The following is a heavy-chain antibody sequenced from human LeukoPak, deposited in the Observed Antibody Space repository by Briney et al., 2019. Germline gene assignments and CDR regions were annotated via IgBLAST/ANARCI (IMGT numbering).Heavy chain of an antibody. Sequence: SETLSLTCTVSGGSISSYYWSWIRQPPGKGLEWIGYIYYSGSTNYNPSLKSRVTISVDTSKNQFSLKLSSVTAADTAVYYCARSPVWRLAFDIWGQGTMVTVSS. CDR2: IYYSGST. J-gene: IGHJ3*02. V-gene: IGHV4-59*08. CDR1: GGSISSYY. CDR3: ARSPVWRLAFDI. D-gene: IGHD2-21*01.